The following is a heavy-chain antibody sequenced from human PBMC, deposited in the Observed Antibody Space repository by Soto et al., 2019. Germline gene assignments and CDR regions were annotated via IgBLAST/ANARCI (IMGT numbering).Heavy chain of an antibody. D-gene: IGHD5-18*01. V-gene: IGHV1-69*13. CDR1: GGTFSSYA. CDR2: IIPIFGTA. Sequence: SVKVSCKASGGTFSSYAISWVRQAPGQGLEWMGGIIPIFGTANYAQKFQGRVTITADESTSTAYMELSSLRSEDTAVYYCARPRFRGYSYGPFDYWGQGTLVTVSS. J-gene: IGHJ4*02. CDR3: ARPRFRGYSYGPFDY.